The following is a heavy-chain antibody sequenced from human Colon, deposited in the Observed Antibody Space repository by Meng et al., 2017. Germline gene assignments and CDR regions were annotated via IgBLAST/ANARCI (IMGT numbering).Heavy chain of an antibody. Sequence: EVQLVESGGGLVNPGEALRVSCEASGFTFRLYANNWVRQAPGEGLEWVASITSSSNYIHYSDSVKGRFTVSRDNARNSSYLQMDSLRAEDTAVYYCARVGTARPFDYWGQGTLVTVSS. CDR3: ARVGTARPFDY. D-gene: IGHD1-1*01. J-gene: IGHJ4*02. CDR1: GFTFRLYA. V-gene: IGHV3-21*01. CDR2: ITSSSNYI.